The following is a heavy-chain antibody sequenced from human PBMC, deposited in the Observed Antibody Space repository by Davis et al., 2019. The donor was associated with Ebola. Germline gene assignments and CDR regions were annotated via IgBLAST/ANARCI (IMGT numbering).Heavy chain of an antibody. CDR2: INPSGGST. D-gene: IGHD3-3*01. V-gene: IGHV1-46*01. Sequence: ASVKVSCKASGYTFTSYYMHWVRQAPGQGLEWMGIINPSGGSTSYAQKFQGRVTMTRDTSTSTVYMELSSLRSEDTAVYYCARDLWEYDFWSGYYELDPWGQGTLVTVSS. CDR1: GYTFTSYY. J-gene: IGHJ5*02. CDR3: ARDLWEYDFWSGYYELDP.